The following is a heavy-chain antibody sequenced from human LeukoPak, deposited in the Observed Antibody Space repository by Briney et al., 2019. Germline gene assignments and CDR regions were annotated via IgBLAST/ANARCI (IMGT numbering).Heavy chain of an antibody. V-gene: IGHV1-2*02. Sequence: ASVKVSCKASGYTFTGYYMHWVRQAPGQGLEWMGWINPNSGGTNYAQKFQGRVTMTRDTSISTAYMELSRLRSDDTAVYYCARDRSYYGSGKKNYYYYMDVWGKGTTVTISS. CDR2: INPNSGGT. CDR3: ARDRSYYGSGKKNYYYYMDV. CDR1: GYTFTGYY. J-gene: IGHJ6*03. D-gene: IGHD3-10*01.